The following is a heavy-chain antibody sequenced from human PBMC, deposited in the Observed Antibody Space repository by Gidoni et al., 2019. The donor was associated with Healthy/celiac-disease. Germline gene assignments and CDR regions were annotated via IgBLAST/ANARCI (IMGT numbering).Heavy chain of an antibody. J-gene: IGHJ4*02. V-gene: IGHV3-74*01. CDR1: GFTFSSYW. Sequence: EVQLVESGGGLVQPGGSLRLSCAASGFTFSSYWMHWVRHAPGKGLVWVSRINSDGSSTSYADSVKGRFTISRDNAKNTLYLQMNSLRAEDTAVYYCASSLGGFWGPDYWGQGTLVTVSS. D-gene: IGHD3-16*01. CDR2: INSDGSST. CDR3: ASSLGGFWGPDY.